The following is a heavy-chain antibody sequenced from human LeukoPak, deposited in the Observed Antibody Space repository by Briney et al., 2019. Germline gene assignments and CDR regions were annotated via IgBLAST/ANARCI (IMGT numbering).Heavy chain of an antibody. CDR2: IYTSGST. J-gene: IGHJ4*02. D-gene: IGHD5-24*01. Sequence: SETLSLTCSVSDVSISSSYWSWIRQPAGKGLEWIGRIYTSGSTNYNPSLKSRVTISVDTSKNQFSLKLSSVTAADTAVYYCARNNKMAIDYWGQGTLVTVSS. CDR1: DVSISSSY. V-gene: IGHV4-4*07. CDR3: ARNNKMAIDY.